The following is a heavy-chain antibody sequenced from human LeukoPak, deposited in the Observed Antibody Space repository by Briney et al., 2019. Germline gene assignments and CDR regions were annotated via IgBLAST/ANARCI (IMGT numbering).Heavy chain of an antibody. Sequence: SGPTLVKPTQTLTLTCTFSGFSLTTSGVGVGWSRQPPVKAQAWLALIYWDDDKRYSPSLKTRLTITKDTSKNQVVLTMTNMDPVDTATYYCAHSPGPDILTGLHYWGQGTLVTVSS. V-gene: IGHV2-5*02. CDR3: AHSPGPDILTGLHY. CDR1: GFSLTTSGVG. J-gene: IGHJ4*02. D-gene: IGHD3-9*01. CDR2: IYWDDDK.